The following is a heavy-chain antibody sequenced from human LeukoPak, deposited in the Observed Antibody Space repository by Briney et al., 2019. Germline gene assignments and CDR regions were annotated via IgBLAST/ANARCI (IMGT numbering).Heavy chain of an antibody. CDR1: GFTLSTYS. V-gene: IGHV3-48*01. CDR3: ASGAEGYVFDP. D-gene: IGHD5-12*01. Sequence: GESLRLSCAASGFTLSTYSMNWVRQAPGKGLEWVSYISSSRTKYYADSVKGRFTISRDNAKNSLYLQMNSLRAEDTAVYYCASGAEGYVFDPWGQGTLVTVSS. J-gene: IGHJ5*02. CDR2: ISSSRTK.